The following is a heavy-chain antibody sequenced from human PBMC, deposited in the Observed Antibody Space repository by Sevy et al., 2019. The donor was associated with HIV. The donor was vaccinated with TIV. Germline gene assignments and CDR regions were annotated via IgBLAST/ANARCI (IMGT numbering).Heavy chain of an antibody. CDR2: IRSKANSYAT. V-gene: IGHV3-73*01. Sequence: GGSLRLSCAASGFTFSGSAMHWVRQASGKGLEWVGRIRSKANSYATAYAASVKGRFTISRDDSKNTAYLQMNSLKTEDTAVYYCTTPYYSGSYLAPYYYYGMDVWGQGTTVTVSS. D-gene: IGHD1-26*01. J-gene: IGHJ6*02. CDR3: TTPYYSGSYLAPYYYYGMDV. CDR1: GFTFSGSA.